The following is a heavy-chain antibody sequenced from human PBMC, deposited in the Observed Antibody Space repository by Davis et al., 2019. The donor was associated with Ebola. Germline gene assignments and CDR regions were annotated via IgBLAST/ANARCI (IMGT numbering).Heavy chain of an antibody. CDR1: GLTFDDYA. J-gene: IGHJ5*02. Sequence: SLKIPCATPGLTFDDYAMHWFRQAPGKGLEWVSGINSNSGTSAYADSVKGRFTISRDNAQDSLYLQMNSLRTEDTAFYYCAKDFYGSGSYIDAWGQGTLVTVSS. V-gene: IGHV3-9*01. CDR3: AKDFYGSGSYIDA. D-gene: IGHD3-10*01. CDR2: INSNSGTS.